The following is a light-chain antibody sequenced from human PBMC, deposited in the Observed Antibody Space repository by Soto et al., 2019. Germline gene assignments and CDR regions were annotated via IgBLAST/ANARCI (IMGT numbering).Light chain of an antibody. CDR3: QPTYSDIA. J-gene: IGKJ4*01. CDR2: GAS. Sequence: DVRMTQSPSSLSASVGDTITITCRASQTITTYVNWFQQKPGESPRLLIYGASTLHDGVPARFSGSGSGTDFTLTISGLQPEDFATSQCQPTYSDIAFGGGTRV. CDR1: QTITTY. V-gene: IGKV1-39*01.